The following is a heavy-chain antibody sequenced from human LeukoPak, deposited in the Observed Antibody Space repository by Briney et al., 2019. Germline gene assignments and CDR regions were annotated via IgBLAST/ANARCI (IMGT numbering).Heavy chain of an antibody. CDR3: ARDLGILSGALFDY. CDR2: IYHSGST. D-gene: IGHD3-10*01. V-gene: IGHV4-39*07. Sequence: PSETLSLTCSVSGGPISSSSYYWGWIRQPPGKGLEWIGSIYHSGSTYYNPSPKSRVTISVDTSKNQFSLKLSSVTAADTAVYYCARDLGILSGALFDYWGQGTLVTVSS. J-gene: IGHJ4*02. CDR1: GGPISSSSYY.